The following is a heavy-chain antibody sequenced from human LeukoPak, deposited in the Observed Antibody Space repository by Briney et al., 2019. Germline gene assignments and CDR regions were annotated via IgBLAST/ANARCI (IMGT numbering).Heavy chain of an antibody. D-gene: IGHD2-15*01. CDR2: IYSGGST. CDR3: ARHSGVYYYGMDV. CDR1: GFTFSSYE. V-gene: IGHV3-53*01. J-gene: IGHJ6*02. Sequence: GGSLRLSCAASGFTFSSYEMNWVRQAPGKGLEWVSVIYSGGSTYYADSVKGRFTISRDNSKNTLYLQMNSLRAEDTAVYYCARHSGVYYYGMDVWGQGTTVTVSS.